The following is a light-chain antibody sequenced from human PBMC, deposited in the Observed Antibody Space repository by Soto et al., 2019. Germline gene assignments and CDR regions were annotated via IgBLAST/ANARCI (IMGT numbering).Light chain of an antibody. Sequence: EIVLTQSPGTLSLSPGARATLSCRASQSVSSSYLAWYQQKPGQAPRLLIYGASSRATGIPDRFSGSVSGIDFPITIGRLEHEDFAVYYCQQYGSSPTMYTFGQGTELEIK. CDR1: QSVSSSY. CDR2: GAS. CDR3: QQYGSSPTMYT. J-gene: IGKJ2*01. V-gene: IGKV3-20*01.